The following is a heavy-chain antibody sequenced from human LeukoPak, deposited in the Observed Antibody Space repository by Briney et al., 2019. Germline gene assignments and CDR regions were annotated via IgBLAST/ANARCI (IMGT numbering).Heavy chain of an antibody. Sequence: SQTLSLTCTVSGGSISSGGYYWSWIRQPPGKGLEWIGEINHSGSTNYNPSLKSRVTISVDTSKNQFSLKLSSVTAADTAVYYCARGLLGIPFSRGYSGYDSRGGFNPWGQGTLVTVSS. D-gene: IGHD5-12*01. CDR3: ARGLLGIPFSRGYSGYDSRGGFNP. V-gene: IGHV4-30-2*01. CDR2: INHSGST. J-gene: IGHJ5*02. CDR1: GGSISSGGYY.